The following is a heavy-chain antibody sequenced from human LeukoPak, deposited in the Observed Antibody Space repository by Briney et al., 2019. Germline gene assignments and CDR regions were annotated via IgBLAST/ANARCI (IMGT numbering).Heavy chain of an antibody. CDR2: INHTGST. J-gene: IGHJ4*02. CDR1: GESFTTFY. CDR3: AAVPESYYTVYYFNY. V-gene: IGHV4-34*01. Sequence: SETLSLTCAVYGESFTTFYWGWIRQTPGKGLEWIGEINHTGSTNYNPSLKSRVTISVDTSKNQFSLKLTSVTAADAAVYYCAAVPESYYTVYYFNYWGQGTLVTVSS. D-gene: IGHD3-10*01.